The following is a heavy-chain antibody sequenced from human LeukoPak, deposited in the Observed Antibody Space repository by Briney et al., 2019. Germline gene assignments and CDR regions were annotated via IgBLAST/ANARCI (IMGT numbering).Heavy chain of an antibody. D-gene: IGHD3-9*01. Sequence: GGSLRLSCTASGFTFGDYATSWVRQAPGKGLEWVGFIRSKAYGGTTEYAASVKGRFTISRDDSKSIAYLQMNSLKTEDTAVYYCTRELTYYDILTGYYKGDYFDYWGQGTLVTVSS. J-gene: IGHJ4*02. CDR1: GFTFGDYA. V-gene: IGHV3-49*04. CDR2: IRSKAYGGTT. CDR3: TRELTYYDILTGYYKGDYFDY.